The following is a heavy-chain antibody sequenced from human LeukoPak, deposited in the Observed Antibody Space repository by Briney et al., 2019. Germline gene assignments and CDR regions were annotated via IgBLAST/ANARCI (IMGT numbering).Heavy chain of an antibody. V-gene: IGHV4-59*12. CDR2: IYESGSS. D-gene: IGHD2-21*02. CDR3: ATCGGDCYSGAPFAY. CDR1: GGSISSYY. J-gene: IGHJ4*02. Sequence: PSETLSLTCTVSGGSISSYYWSWIRQPPGKGLEWIGYIYESGSSYYNPSLKSRVTISGDRSKNQYYLKLNSVTAADTAVYYCATCGGDCYSGAPFAYWGQGTLVTVSS.